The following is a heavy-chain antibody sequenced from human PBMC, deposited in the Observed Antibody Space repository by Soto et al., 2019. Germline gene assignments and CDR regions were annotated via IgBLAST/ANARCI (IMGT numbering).Heavy chain of an antibody. V-gene: IGHV4-30-4*01. CDR2: IYYSGNT. CDR1: GDSISSGDYY. D-gene: IGHD6-13*01. J-gene: IGHJ5*02. CDR3: ARGRYSSSWDRYNWFDP. Sequence: SETLSLTYTVSGDSISSGDYYWSWIRQPPGKGLEWIGCIYYSGNTYYNPSLKRRFSISVDTSKNQFSLQLSSVTVADTAVYYCARGRYSSSWDRYNWFDPWGQGTLVTVSS.